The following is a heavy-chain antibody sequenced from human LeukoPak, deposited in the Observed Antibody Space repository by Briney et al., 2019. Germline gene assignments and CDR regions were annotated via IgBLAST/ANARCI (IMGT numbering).Heavy chain of an antibody. V-gene: IGHV4-30-4*08. CDR1: GASIASGDYY. CDR2: ISYSGSA. D-gene: IGHD2-2*01. CDR3: ARDHGTSCYQYFDS. Sequence: SETLSLTCTVSGASIASGDYYWSWIRQPPGKPLEWIGYISYSGSAFHNPSLKSRTNISFDTAKNHISLRLSSVTAADTAVYYCARDHGTSCYQYFDSWGQGIRVTVSS. J-gene: IGHJ4*02.